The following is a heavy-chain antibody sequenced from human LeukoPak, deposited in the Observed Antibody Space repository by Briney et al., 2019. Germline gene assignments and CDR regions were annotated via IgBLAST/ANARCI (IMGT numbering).Heavy chain of an antibody. CDR3: ARGYSSAWNAAFDV. D-gene: IGHD6-19*01. CDR2: INPNSGGT. J-gene: IGHJ3*01. V-gene: IGHV1-2*02. CDR1: GYTFTGYY. Sequence: ASVKVSCKASGYTFTGYYIHWVRQAPGHGLEWLGWINPNSGGTNYAQKFQGRVAMTRDTSISTAYMGLNNLRSDDTAVYYCARGYSSAWNAAFDVWGPGTMVTVSS.